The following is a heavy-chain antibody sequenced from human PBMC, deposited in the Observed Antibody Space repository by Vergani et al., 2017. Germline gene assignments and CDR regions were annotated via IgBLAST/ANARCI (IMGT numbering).Heavy chain of an antibody. Sequence: QVQLEQSGAELKKPQSSVKVSCKASGGTFSTYGFGWVRQAPGQGLEWMGGLIPMLGEPTYAEKFQDRLTITADESTRTVYMELTSLRFEDTAKYYCATLMAILEWTESHDYMDVWGKGTTVTVSS. CDR3: ATLMAILEWTESHDYMDV. CDR2: LIPMLGEP. CDR1: GGTFSTYG. V-gene: IGHV1-69*01. J-gene: IGHJ6*03. D-gene: IGHD3-3*01.